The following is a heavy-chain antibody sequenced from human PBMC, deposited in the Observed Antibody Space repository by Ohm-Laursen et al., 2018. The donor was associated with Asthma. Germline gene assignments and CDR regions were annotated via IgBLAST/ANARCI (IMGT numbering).Heavy chain of an antibody. CDR1: GFSLSTGGVG. J-gene: IGHJ4*02. CDR2: IYWDDDK. CDR3: AHHSCSGGSCYSAFDF. D-gene: IGHD2-15*01. Sequence: TQTLTLTGTFSGFSLSTGGVGVGWIRQPPGRALEWLALIYWDDDKRYSRYLKNRLSITKDTSKNQVVLRMTNADPTDTATYYCAHHSCSGGSCYSAFDFWGQGTLVTVSS. V-gene: IGHV2-5*02.